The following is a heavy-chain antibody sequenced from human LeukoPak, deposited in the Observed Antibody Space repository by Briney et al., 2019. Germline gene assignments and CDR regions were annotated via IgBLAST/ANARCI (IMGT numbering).Heavy chain of an antibody. CDR2: ITGSGGGT. CDR3: GRDPNGDYLGAFDF. Sequence: GGSLRLSCTASGFTFSAYALTWVRQAPGRGLEWVSGITGSGGGTKYADSVRGRFTIFRDNSKNTLYLQMNSLRVEDTAVYYCGRDPNGDYLGAFDFWGRGTMVTVSS. CDR1: GFTFSAYA. V-gene: IGHV3-23*01. J-gene: IGHJ3*01. D-gene: IGHD2-8*01.